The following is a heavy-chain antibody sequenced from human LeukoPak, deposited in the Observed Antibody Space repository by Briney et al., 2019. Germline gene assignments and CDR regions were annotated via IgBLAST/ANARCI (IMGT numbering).Heavy chain of an antibody. D-gene: IGHD4-11*01. CDR3: ANVYSNYPRLDY. CDR1: GFTFSSYA. V-gene: IGHV3-23*01. J-gene: IGHJ4*02. CDR2: ISGSGGST. Sequence: GGSPRLSCAASGFTFSSYAMSWVRQAPGKGLEWVSAISGSGGSTYYADSVKGRFTISRDNSKNTLYLQMNSLRAEDTAVYYCANVYSNYPRLDYWGQGTLVTVSS.